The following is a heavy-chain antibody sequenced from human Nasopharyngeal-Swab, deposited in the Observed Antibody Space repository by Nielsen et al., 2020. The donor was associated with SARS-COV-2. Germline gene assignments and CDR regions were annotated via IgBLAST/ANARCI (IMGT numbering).Heavy chain of an antibody. J-gene: IGHJ4*02. D-gene: IGHD6-6*01. V-gene: IGHV1-2*06. Sequence: ASVKVSCKASGYTFSDYYMHWVRQAPGQGLEWMGRVNPNSGDTIYAQDQGRVTMTGDTSIGTAYMELRRLISDDKAVYYCVRDDGGVPDIPDTARPGAFWGQGTLVTVSS. CDR3: VRDDGGVPDIPDTARPGAF. CDR1: GYTFSDYY. CDR2: VNPNSGDT.